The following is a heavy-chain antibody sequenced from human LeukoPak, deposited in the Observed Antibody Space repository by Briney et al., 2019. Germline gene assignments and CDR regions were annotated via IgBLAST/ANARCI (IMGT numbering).Heavy chain of an antibody. CDR2: IISSSSYI. Sequence: GGSLRLSCAASGFTFSSYSMNWVRQAPGKGQEWVSSIISSSSYIYYADSVKGRFTISRDNAKNSLYLQINSLRAEDTAVFYCARGGGEVDYWGQGTLVTVSS. D-gene: IGHD3-16*01. CDR1: GFTFSSYS. V-gene: IGHV3-21*01. CDR3: ARGGGEVDY. J-gene: IGHJ4*02.